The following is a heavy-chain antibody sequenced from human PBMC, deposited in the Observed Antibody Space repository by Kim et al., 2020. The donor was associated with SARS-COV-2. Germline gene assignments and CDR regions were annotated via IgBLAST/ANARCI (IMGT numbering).Heavy chain of an antibody. CDR1: GFTFSNYD. Sequence: GGSLRLSCAASGFTFSNYDMNWVRQAPGKGLEWISYISSSSYTIFYADSVKGRFTVSRDNAKNSLYLLMNNLTAEDTAFYYCARDHYGSGKYYNLGSVIDFWGHGNLLTLSS. J-gene: IGHJ4*01. D-gene: IGHD3-10*01. V-gene: IGHV3-48*01. CDR2: ISSSSYTI. CDR3: ARDHYGSGKYYNLGSVIDF.